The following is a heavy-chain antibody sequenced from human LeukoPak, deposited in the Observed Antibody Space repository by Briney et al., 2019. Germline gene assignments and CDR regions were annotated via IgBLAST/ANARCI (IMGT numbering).Heavy chain of an antibody. Sequence: SETLSLTCTVSGGSISGYYWSWIRQPPGKGLEYIGYIYYSGSTNYSPSLKSRVTISVDTSKHQFSLKLSSVTAADTAVYYCARDRLVVPAAIYAFDSWGQGTMVTGSS. CDR1: GGSISGYY. J-gene: IGHJ3*02. V-gene: IGHV4-59*12. D-gene: IGHD2-2*02. CDR3: ARDRLVVPAAIYAFDS. CDR2: IYYSGST.